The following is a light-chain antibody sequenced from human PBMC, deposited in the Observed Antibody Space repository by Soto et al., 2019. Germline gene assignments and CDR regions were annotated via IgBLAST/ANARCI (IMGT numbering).Light chain of an antibody. Sequence: QSALTQPPSASGSPGQSVTISCTGTSSDVVAYNYVSWYQQLPGKAPKLIIYEVSKRPSGVPDRFSGSKSGNTASLTVSGLQAEDEADYYCNSYAGTYSFFYVFGTGTKVTVL. CDR1: SSDVVAYNY. CDR2: EVS. V-gene: IGLV2-8*01. CDR3: NSYAGTYSFFYV. J-gene: IGLJ1*01.